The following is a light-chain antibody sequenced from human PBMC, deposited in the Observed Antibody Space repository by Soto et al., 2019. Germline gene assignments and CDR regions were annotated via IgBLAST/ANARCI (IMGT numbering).Light chain of an antibody. CDR1: QSIGTS. CDR2: VAL. V-gene: IGKV3-11*01. CDR3: QQRSQWPLT. Sequence: EIVLTQSPATLSLSPGERATLSCRASQSIGTSLDWYQQKPGQVPRLLILVALDRATGMPARFSGSGSGTDFTLTISNLEPDDFAVYYCQQRSQWPLTFGGGTKVEIK. J-gene: IGKJ4*01.